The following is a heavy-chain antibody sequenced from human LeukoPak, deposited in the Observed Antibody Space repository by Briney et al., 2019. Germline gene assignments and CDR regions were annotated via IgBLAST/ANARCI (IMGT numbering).Heavy chain of an antibody. J-gene: IGHJ3*02. Sequence: GASVKVSSKASRYTFTSYDINWVRQATGQGPEWVGWMNPNSGNTGYAQKFQGRLTITRNTSISTAYMELSSLTSEDTAVYYCARALRYLEWLPPDGFDIWGQGTMVTVSS. CDR2: MNPNSGNT. CDR3: ARALRYLEWLPPDGFDI. V-gene: IGHV1-8*01. D-gene: IGHD3-3*01. CDR1: RYTFTSYD.